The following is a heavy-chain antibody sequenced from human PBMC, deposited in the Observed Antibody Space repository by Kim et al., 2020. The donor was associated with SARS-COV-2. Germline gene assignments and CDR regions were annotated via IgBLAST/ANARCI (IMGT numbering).Heavy chain of an antibody. Sequence: GGSLRLSCTASGFTFSSYEMNWVRQAQGKGMEWVSYIIDSVTTIYYADSVRGRFIISRDNDKNSLFLQMHSLRAEDTAAYYCARGPNYRPFDDWGQGTLV. D-gene: IGHD1-7*01. CDR3: ARGPNYRPFDD. V-gene: IGHV3-48*03. CDR1: GFTFSSYE. J-gene: IGHJ4*02. CDR2: IIDSVTTI.